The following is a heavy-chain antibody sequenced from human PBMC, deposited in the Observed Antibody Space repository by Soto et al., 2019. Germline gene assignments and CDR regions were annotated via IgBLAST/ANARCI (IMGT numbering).Heavy chain of an antibody. CDR1: GYTFTSYG. J-gene: IGHJ6*02. CDR2: ISAYNGNT. V-gene: IGHV1-18*01. Sequence: ASVKVSFKASGYTFTSYGISWVRQAPGQGLEWMGWISAYNGNTNYAQKLQGRVTMTTDTSTSTAYMELRSLRSDDTAVYYCARERVGGGGYGGGRHGMDVWGQGTTVTVSS. D-gene: IGHD6-19*01. CDR3: ARERVGGGGYGGGRHGMDV.